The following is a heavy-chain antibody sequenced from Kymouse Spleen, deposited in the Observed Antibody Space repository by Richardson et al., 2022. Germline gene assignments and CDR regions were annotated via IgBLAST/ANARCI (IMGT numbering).Heavy chain of an antibody. V-gene: IGHV3-73*02. D-gene: IGHD1-7*01. CDR3: TRLPHWNYGFDY. J-gene: IGHJ4*02. Sequence: EVQLVESGGGLVQPGGSLKLSCAASGFTFSGSAMHWVRQASGKGLEWVGRIRSKANSYATAYAASVKGRFTISRDDSKNTAYLQMNSLKTEDTAVYYCTRLPHWNYGFDYWGQGTLVTVSS. CDR2: IRSKANSYAT. CDR1: GFTFSGSA.